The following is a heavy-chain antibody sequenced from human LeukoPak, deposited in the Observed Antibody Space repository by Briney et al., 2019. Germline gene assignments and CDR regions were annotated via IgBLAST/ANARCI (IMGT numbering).Heavy chain of an antibody. D-gene: IGHD5-24*01. V-gene: IGHV4-61*02. CDR2: IYASGST. Sequence: SETLSLTCTVSGGSISSGDYYWSWIRQPAGKGLEWIGRIYASGSTNYNPSLKSRVAISIDTSKNQFSLKLTSVTAADTALYYCARVFRKAGYNYDVFDIWGQGTMVTVSS. CDR1: GGSISSGDYY. CDR3: ARVFRKAGYNYDVFDI. J-gene: IGHJ3*02.